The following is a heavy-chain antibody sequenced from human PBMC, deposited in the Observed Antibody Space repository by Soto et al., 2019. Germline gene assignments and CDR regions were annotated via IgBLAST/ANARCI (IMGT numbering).Heavy chain of an antibody. Sequence: GGSLRLSCAASGLTFSSYAMNWVRQAPGKGLEWVSGISGSGSTTYYADSVKGRFTISRDNSQNTLYLQMNSLRAEDTGIYYCAKTMTSVTTGIDYWGQGALVTVSS. CDR1: GLTFSSYA. CDR2: ISGSGSTT. CDR3: AKTMTSVTTGIDY. D-gene: IGHD4-17*01. J-gene: IGHJ4*02. V-gene: IGHV3-23*01.